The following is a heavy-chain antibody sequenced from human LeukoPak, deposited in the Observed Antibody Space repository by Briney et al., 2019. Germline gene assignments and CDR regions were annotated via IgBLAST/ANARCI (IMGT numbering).Heavy chain of an antibody. D-gene: IGHD2-2*01. CDR1: GGSFSGYY. J-gene: IGHJ4*02. Sequence: PSETLSHTCAVYGGSFSGYYWSWIRQPPGKGLEWIGEINHSGSTNYNPSLKSRVTISVDTSKNQFSLKLSSVTAADTAVYYCARGTPIVVVPAATVAYFDYWGQGTLVTVSS. V-gene: IGHV4-34*01. CDR2: INHSGST. CDR3: ARGTPIVVVPAATVAYFDY.